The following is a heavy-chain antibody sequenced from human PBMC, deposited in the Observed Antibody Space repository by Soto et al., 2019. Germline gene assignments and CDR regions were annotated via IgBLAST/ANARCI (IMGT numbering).Heavy chain of an antibody. CDR1: GGSISSYY. Sequence: SETLSLTCTVSGGSISSYYWSWIRQPPGKGLEWIGYIYYSGSTNYNPSLKSRVTISVDTSKNQFSLKLSSVTAADTAVYYCARAKFGDSFDYWGQGTLVTAPQ. V-gene: IGHV4-59*01. CDR3: ARAKFGDSFDY. CDR2: IYYSGST. J-gene: IGHJ4*02. D-gene: IGHD3-10*01.